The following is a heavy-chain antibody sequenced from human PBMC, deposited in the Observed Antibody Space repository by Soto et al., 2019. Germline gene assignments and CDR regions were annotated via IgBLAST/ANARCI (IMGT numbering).Heavy chain of an antibody. CDR1: GGSISSGGYY. CDR2: IYYSGST. Sequence: QVQLQESGPGLVKPSQTLSLTCTVSGGSISSGGYYWSWIRQHPGKGLEWIGYIYYSGSTYYNPSLKSRVTISVDTSKNQFSLKLSSVTAADTAVYYCATGYCTNGVCLAGRRPDPSGSYFDYWGQGTLVTVSS. V-gene: IGHV4-31*03. J-gene: IGHJ4*02. D-gene: IGHD2-8*01. CDR3: ATGYCTNGVCLAGRRPDPSGSYFDY.